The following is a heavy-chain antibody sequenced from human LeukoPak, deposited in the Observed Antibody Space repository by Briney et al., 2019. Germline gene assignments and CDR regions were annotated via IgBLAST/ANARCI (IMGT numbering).Heavy chain of an antibody. V-gene: IGHV4-39*07. Sequence: AETLSLTCTVSGGSISSSNSYWGWIRQPPGQGLEWIGTVFYSGSPYYNPSLKSRVTISMDTSKNQFSLNLTSVTAADTAVYYCARGAFDLWGRGTLVTVSS. CDR2: VFYSGSP. CDR1: GGSISSSNSY. CDR3: ARGAFDL. J-gene: IGHJ2*01.